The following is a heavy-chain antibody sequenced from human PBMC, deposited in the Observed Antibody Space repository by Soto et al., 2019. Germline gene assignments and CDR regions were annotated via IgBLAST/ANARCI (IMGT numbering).Heavy chain of an antibody. D-gene: IGHD3-22*01. CDR2: IIPIFGTA. CDR3: ARDKIDSSGYYVDY. J-gene: IGHJ4*02. Sequence: PGKVSSKASGGTYSSYAISWVRQAPGQGLEWMGWIIPIFGTANYAEKFQGRVTLTADESTSTAYMELSSLRSEDTAVYYCARDKIDSSGYYVDYWGQGTLVTVYS. V-gene: IGHV1-69*13. CDR1: GGTYSSYA.